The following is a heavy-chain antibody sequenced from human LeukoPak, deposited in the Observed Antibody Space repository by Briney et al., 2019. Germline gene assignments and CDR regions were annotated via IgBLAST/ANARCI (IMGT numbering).Heavy chain of an antibody. J-gene: IGHJ4*02. CDR1: GGSFSGYY. CDR2: INHSGST. CDR3: ARDRRGYSSGWYGGYYFDY. V-gene: IGHV4-34*01. D-gene: IGHD6-19*01. Sequence: PSETLSLTCAVYGGSFSGYYWSWIRQPPGKGLEWIGEINHSGSTNYNPSLKSRVTISVDTSKNQFSLKLSSVTAADTAVCYCARDRRGYSSGWYGGYYFDYWGQGTLVTVSS.